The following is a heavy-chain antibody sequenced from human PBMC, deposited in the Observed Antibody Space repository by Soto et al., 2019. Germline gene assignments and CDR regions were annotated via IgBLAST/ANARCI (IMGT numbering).Heavy chain of an antibody. D-gene: IGHD3-22*01. Sequence: EVQLLESGGGLVQPGGSLRLSCAASGFTFSSYAMSWVRQAPGKGLEWVSAISGSGGSTYYADSVKGRFTISRDNSKNTLYLQMNSLRAEDTAVYYCEKDDYDSSGLDYWGQGTLVTVSS. CDR2: ISGSGGST. CDR3: EKDDYDSSGLDY. CDR1: GFTFSSYA. V-gene: IGHV3-23*01. J-gene: IGHJ4*02.